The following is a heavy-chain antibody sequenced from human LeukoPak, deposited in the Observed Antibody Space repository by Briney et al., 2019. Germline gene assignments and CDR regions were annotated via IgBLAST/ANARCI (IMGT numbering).Heavy chain of an antibody. CDR3: GRGSVGFGELNY. D-gene: IGHD3-10*01. Sequence: PGRSLTLSCAASGFTFSSYAMHWVRQAPGKGLEWVAVISYDGSNKFYADSVKGRFTLSRDNSKNTLYLPMNSLRIEDTAVYYCGRGSVGFGELNYWGQGTLVTVSS. CDR2: ISYDGSNK. J-gene: IGHJ4*02. V-gene: IGHV3-30-3*01. CDR1: GFTFSSYA.